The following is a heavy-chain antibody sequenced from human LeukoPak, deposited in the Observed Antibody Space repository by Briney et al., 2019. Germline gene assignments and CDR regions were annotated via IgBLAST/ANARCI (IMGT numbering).Heavy chain of an antibody. CDR3: ARGPAQYDFWSGYWYYYYGMDV. CDR2: MNPNSGDT. Sequence: GASVKVSCKASGYTFTSYDINWVRQATGQGLEWMGWMNPNSGDTGYAQKFRGRVTMTRNTSISTAYMELSSLRSEDTAVYYCARGPAQYDFWSGYWYYYYGMDVWGQGTTVTVSS. V-gene: IGHV1-8*01. CDR1: GYTFTSYD. D-gene: IGHD3-3*01. J-gene: IGHJ6*02.